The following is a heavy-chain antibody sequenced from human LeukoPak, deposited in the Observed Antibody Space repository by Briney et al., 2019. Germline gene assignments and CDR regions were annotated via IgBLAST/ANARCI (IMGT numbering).Heavy chain of an antibody. CDR2: IYYTGST. CDR3: ARDGCGGSCFHYYYYYMDV. Sequence: SETLSLTCTISGGSVSDYYWSWIRQSPGKGLEWIGYIYYTGSTSYNPSLKSRVTISADTSKNEFSLKLNSVTAADTAVYYCARDGCGGSCFHYYYYYMDVWGKGTTVTISS. CDR1: GGSVSDYY. J-gene: IGHJ6*03. D-gene: IGHD2-15*01. V-gene: IGHV4-59*02.